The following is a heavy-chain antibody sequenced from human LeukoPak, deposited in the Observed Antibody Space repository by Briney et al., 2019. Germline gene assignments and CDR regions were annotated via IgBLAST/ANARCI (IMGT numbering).Heavy chain of an antibody. D-gene: IGHD3-22*01. J-gene: IGHJ4*02. CDR3: AKGTYYYDSSGYYGTYYFDY. CDR2: ISYDGSNK. V-gene: IGHV3-30*04. CDR1: GFTFSSYA. Sequence: GGSLRLSCAASGFTFSSYAMHWVRQAPGKGLEWVAVISYDGSNKYYADSVKGRFTISRDHSKKTLYMQMNSLRAEDTAVYYCAKGTYYYDSSGYYGTYYFDYWGQGTLVTVSS.